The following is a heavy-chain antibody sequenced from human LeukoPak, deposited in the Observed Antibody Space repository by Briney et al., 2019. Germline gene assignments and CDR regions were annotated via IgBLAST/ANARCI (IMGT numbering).Heavy chain of an antibody. J-gene: IGHJ6*02. CDR1: GYTFTGYY. D-gene: IGHD2-15*01. CDR2: INPNSGGT. V-gene: IGHV1-2*02. CDR3: ARVLAPSYYYYGMDV. Sequence: ASVKVSCKASGYTFTGYYMHWVRQAPGQGLEWMGWINPNSGGTNYAQKFQGRVTMTRDTSISTAYMELSRLRSDDTAVYYCARVLAPSYYYYGMDVWGQGTTVTVSS.